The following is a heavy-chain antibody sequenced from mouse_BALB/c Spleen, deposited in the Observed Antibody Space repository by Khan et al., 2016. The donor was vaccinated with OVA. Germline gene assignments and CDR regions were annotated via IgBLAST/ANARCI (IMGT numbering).Heavy chain of an antibody. CDR3: ARNDGYDVVY. CDR2: IDPAKGNS. J-gene: IGHJ2*01. Sequence: VQLQQSGAELVKPGASVKLSCTASGFNIKDTYLHWVKQRPEQGLEWIGRIDPAKGNSKYDPKFQVKATLTEDTSSNTAYLQLSSLTSEDTAVYYCARNDGYDVVYWGQGTTLTVSS. V-gene: IGHV14-3*02. CDR1: GFNIKDTY. D-gene: IGHD2-2*01.